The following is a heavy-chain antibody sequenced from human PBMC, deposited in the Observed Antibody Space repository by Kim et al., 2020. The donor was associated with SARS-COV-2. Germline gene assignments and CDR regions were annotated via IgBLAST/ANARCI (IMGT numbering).Heavy chain of an antibody. J-gene: IGHJ6*02. CDR1: GYTFTGYY. CDR3: AREGYCSGGSCYSGNYYYYGMDV. Sequence: ASVKVSCKASGYTFTGYYMHWVRQAPGQGLEWMGWINPNSGDTNYAQKFQGWVTMTRDTSISTAYMELSRLRSDDTAVYYCAREGYCSGGSCYSGNYYYYGMDVWGQGTTVTVSS. CDR2: INPNSGDT. D-gene: IGHD2-15*01. V-gene: IGHV1-2*04.